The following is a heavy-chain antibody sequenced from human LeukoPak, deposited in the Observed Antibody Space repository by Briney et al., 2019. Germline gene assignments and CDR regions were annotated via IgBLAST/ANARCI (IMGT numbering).Heavy chain of an antibody. J-gene: IGHJ6*02. V-gene: IGHV3-30*04. CDR3: AKDHTSRSGGLYYYYYGMDV. D-gene: IGHD1-26*01. CDR2: ISYDGSNK. CDR1: GFTFSSYA. Sequence: GGSLRLSCAASGFTFSSYAMHWVRQAPGKGLEWVAVISYDGSNKYYADSVKGRFTISRDNSKNTLYLQMNSLRAEDTAVYYCAKDHTSRSGGLYYYYYGMDVWGQGTTVTVSS.